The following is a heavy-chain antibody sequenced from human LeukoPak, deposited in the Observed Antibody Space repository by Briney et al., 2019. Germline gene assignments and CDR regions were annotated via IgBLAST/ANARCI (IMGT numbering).Heavy chain of an antibody. Sequence: PGGSLRLSCVVSRFPFSIYEMNWVRQAPGKGLEWVSNIRSSGTVKYYSDSVKGRFSISRDNAKSSLYLQMNSLRVEDTAVYYCALLTVASDFDYWGQGALVTVSS. V-gene: IGHV3-48*03. CDR3: ALLTVASDFDY. D-gene: IGHD5-12*01. CDR2: IRSSGTVK. J-gene: IGHJ4*02. CDR1: RFPFSIYE.